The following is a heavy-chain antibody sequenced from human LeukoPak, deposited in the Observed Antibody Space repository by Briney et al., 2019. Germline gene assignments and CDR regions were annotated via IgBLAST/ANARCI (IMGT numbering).Heavy chain of an antibody. D-gene: IGHD6-13*01. CDR2: MNPNSGNT. V-gene: IGHV1-8*01. CDR1: GYTFTSYD. CDR3: ARAHTRYSSSWYYFDY. J-gene: IGHJ4*02. Sequence: SVKVSCKASGYTFTSYDINWVRQATGQGLEWMGWMNPNSGNTGYAQKFQGRVTMTRNTSISTAYMELSSLRSEDTAVYYCARAHTRYSSSWYYFDYWGQGTLVTVSS.